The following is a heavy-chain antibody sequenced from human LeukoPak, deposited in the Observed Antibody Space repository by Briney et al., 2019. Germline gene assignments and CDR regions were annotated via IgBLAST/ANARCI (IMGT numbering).Heavy chain of an antibody. Sequence: GGSLRLSCAASGFTFSRSWVTWVRQAPGKGLEWVASINQDGSVKHYMDSVKGRFTISRDNSNNSLFLQMNSLGAEDTAVYYCAKLLGDVTTFDYWGQGTLVTVSS. CDR1: GFTFSRSW. D-gene: IGHD3-16*01. J-gene: IGHJ4*02. CDR2: INQDGSVK. V-gene: IGHV3-7*01. CDR3: AKLLGDVTTFDY.